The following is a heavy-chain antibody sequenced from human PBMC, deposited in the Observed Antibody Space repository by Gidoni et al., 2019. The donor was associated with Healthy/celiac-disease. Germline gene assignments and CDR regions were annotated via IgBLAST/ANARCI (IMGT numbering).Heavy chain of an antibody. D-gene: IGHD2-2*01. CDR3: ARGGRDIVVVPAARLDYYYGMDV. V-gene: IGHV1-69*01. CDR2: IIPSFGTA. J-gene: IGHJ6*02. CDR1: GGTFSSYA. Sequence: QVQLVQSGAEVKKPGSSVKVSCKASGGTFSSYAISWVRQAPGQGLEWMGGIIPSFGTANYAQKFQGRVTITADESTSTAYMELSSLRSEDTAVYYCARGGRDIVVVPAARLDYYYGMDVWGQGTTVTVSS.